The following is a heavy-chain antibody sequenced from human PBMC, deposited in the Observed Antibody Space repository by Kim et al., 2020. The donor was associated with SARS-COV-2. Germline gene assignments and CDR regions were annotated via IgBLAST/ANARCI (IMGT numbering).Heavy chain of an antibody. CDR1: GGTFSSYA. Sequence: SVKVSCKASGGTFSSYAFSWVRQAPGQGLEWMGGIIPIFGTAIYAQKFQGRVTLTADESTSTAYMELSSLGSEDTAMYYCAREDCSGGSCYHPFDYWGQGTLVTVSS. CDR2: IIPIFGTA. CDR3: AREDCSGGSCYHPFDY. V-gene: IGHV1-69*13. J-gene: IGHJ4*02. D-gene: IGHD2-15*01.